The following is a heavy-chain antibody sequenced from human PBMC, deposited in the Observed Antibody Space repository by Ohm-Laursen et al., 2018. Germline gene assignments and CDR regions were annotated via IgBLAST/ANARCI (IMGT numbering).Heavy chain of an antibody. Sequence: SLRLSCSASGFSFGDYWMHWVRQSPGKGLVWVSRINPDESSTRYADAVKGRFTISRDNAKNTLYLQMNSLRAEDTATYYCARLGLAPEDYFGMDVWDQGTTVTVSS. V-gene: IGHV3-74*01. J-gene: IGHJ6*02. CDR2: INPDESST. D-gene: IGHD1-14*01. CDR3: ARLGLAPEDYFGMDV. CDR1: GFSFGDYW.